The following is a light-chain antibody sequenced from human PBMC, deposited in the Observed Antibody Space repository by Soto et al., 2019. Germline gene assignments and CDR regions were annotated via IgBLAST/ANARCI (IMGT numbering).Light chain of an antibody. Sequence: QMTQSPSSLSASVGARVTITCRASQSISTSLNWYQQKPGKAPRLLIYGASTLQSGVPSRFSGTGSATEFTLTISSLQPEDFAIYYCQQSYTTPRTFGQGTKVEV. CDR2: GAS. CDR3: QQSYTTPRT. V-gene: IGKV1-39*01. CDR1: QSISTS. J-gene: IGKJ1*01.